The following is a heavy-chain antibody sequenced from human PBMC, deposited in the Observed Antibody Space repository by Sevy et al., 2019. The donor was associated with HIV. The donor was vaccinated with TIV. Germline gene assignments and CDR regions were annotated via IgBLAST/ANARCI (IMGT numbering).Heavy chain of an antibody. V-gene: IGHV1-18*01. CDR2: ISAYNGNT. J-gene: IGHJ6*02. CDR1: GYTFTSYG. Sequence: ATVKVSCKASGYTFTSYGISWVRQAPGQGLEWMGWISAYNGNTNYAQKLQGRVTMTTDTSTSTAYMELRSLRSDDTAVYYCARDWASFGVLTGMDVWGQGTTVTVSS. D-gene: IGHD3-3*01. CDR3: ARDWASFGVLTGMDV.